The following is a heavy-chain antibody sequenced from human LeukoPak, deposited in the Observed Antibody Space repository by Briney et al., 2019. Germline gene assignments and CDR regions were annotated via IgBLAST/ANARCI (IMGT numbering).Heavy chain of an antibody. V-gene: IGHV4-4*09. CDR2: IYTSGGT. D-gene: IGHD6-6*01. Sequence: SETLSLPCTVSGDSISSYYWSWIRQPPGKALEWIGYIYTSGGTNYIPSFKGRVTISIDTSKNQFSLKLSSVTAADSAVYYCARLTRLSTSPDRYYLDYWGQGTLVTVSA. CDR3: ARLTRLSTSPDRYYLDY. CDR1: GDSISSYY. J-gene: IGHJ4*02.